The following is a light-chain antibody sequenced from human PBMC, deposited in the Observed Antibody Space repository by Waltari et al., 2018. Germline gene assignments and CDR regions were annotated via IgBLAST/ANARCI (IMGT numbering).Light chain of an antibody. J-gene: IGLJ3*02. Sequence: QAVLTQPSSLSASPGASASLTCTLRRGVNVISYNIYWYQQKAGSPPQFLLRYKAVSDKQQGSGVPSRFLGSKDASANVGILLISGLRSEDEADYYCMIWHRGVWVAGGGTQLTVL. CDR2: YKAVSDK. V-gene: IGLV5-45*03. CDR1: RGVNVISYN. CDR3: MIWHRGVWV.